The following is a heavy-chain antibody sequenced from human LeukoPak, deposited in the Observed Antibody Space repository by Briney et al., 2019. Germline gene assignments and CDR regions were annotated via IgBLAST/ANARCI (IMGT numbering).Heavy chain of an antibody. CDR2: IYASGST. Sequence: SETLSLTCTVSGDSMSDSYWSWIRQPAGKGLEWIGRIYASGSTNYNPSLKSRVTLSVDTSSNQFSLTLSSVTAADTAVYYCARDHHSGYVAYWGQGTLVTVSS. V-gene: IGHV4-4*07. D-gene: IGHD5-12*01. CDR1: GDSMSDSY. J-gene: IGHJ4*02. CDR3: ARDHHSGYVAY.